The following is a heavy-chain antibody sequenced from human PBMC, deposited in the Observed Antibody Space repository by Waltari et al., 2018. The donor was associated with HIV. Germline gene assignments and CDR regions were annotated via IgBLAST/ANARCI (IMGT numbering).Heavy chain of an antibody. Sequence: QVQLQESGPGLVKPSQTLSLTCSVSGGSISSGSYYWSWIRQPAGKGLEWIGRIYTSGSTNYNPSLKSRVTISVDTSKNQFSLKLSSVTAADTAVYYCARSHVTMIEAFDIWGQGTMVTVSS. V-gene: IGHV4-61*02. CDR1: GGSISSGSYY. CDR3: ARSHVTMIEAFDI. D-gene: IGHD3-22*01. J-gene: IGHJ3*02. CDR2: IYTSGST.